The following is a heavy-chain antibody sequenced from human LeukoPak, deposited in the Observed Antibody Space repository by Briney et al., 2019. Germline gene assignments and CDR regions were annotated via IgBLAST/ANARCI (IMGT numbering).Heavy chain of an antibody. Sequence: ASVKVSCKASGYTFTGYYIHWVRQAPGQGLEWMGWINSISGGTQYAQKFQGRVTMTSDTSISTAYMELSRLTSDDTAVYYCATNPYVTFYSMDVWGRGTTATVSS. CDR3: ATNPYVTFYSMDV. D-gene: IGHD3-10*02. J-gene: IGHJ6*02. CDR1: GYTFTGYY. V-gene: IGHV1-2*02. CDR2: INSISGGT.